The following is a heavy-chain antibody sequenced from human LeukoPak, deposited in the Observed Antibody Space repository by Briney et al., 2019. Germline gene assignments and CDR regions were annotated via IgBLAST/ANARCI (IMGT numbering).Heavy chain of an antibody. CDR3: ARARRDSGYYKVDY. D-gene: IGHD3-3*01. J-gene: IGHJ4*02. CDR1: GGSFSGYY. Sequence: SETLSLTCAVYGGSFSGYYWSWIRQPPGKGLEWIGEINHSGSANYNPSLKSRVTLSIDTSKNQFSLNLSSVTAADTAVYYCARARRDSGYYKVDYWGQGTLVTVSS. CDR2: INHSGSA. V-gene: IGHV4-34*01.